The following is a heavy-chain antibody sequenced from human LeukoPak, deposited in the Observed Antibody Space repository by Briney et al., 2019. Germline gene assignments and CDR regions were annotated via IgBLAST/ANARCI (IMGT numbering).Heavy chain of an antibody. D-gene: IGHD5-18*01. Sequence: GGSLRLSCAASGFTISNHWMSWVRQAPGKGLEWVANIKQAESERFYVDFVKDRFIISRDNAENSVYLQMNSLRNEDTAVYYCARGRFTYGWGMDVWGQGTTVIVSS. J-gene: IGHJ6*02. V-gene: IGHV3-7*01. CDR1: GFTISNHW. CDR2: IKQAESER. CDR3: ARGRFTYGWGMDV.